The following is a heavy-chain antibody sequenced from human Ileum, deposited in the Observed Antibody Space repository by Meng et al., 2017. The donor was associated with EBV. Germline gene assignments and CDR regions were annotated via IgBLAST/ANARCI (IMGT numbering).Heavy chain of an antibody. Sequence: QAHRAELCPRLVPPSGTLSPHRAASGGSNSRSGNYGHLIRQPPGKGLEWIGYKYHSGSTYFNPSLKSRVTMSVDTSRNQFSLKLSSVTAADTAVYYCARRGGYDILTPVGWFDPWGQGTLVTVSS. J-gene: IGHJ5*02. CDR3: ARRGGYDILTPVGWFDP. CDR2: KYHSGST. V-gene: IGHV4-30-4*01. D-gene: IGHD3-9*01. CDR1: GGSNSRSGNY.